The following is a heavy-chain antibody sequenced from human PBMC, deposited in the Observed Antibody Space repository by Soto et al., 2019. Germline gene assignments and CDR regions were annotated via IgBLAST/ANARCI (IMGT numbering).Heavy chain of an antibody. Sequence: EVQLVESGGGLVQPGGSLRLSCAASGFTFSSYWMSWVRQAPGKGLEWVANIKQDGRGKYYVDSVKGRFTISRDNAQNSLYLQMNSLRAEDTAVYYCARDLASTTIPNYWGQGTLVTVSS. D-gene: IGHD4-17*01. CDR2: IKQDGRGK. CDR3: ARDLASTTIPNY. V-gene: IGHV3-7*04. J-gene: IGHJ4*02. CDR1: GFTFSSYW.